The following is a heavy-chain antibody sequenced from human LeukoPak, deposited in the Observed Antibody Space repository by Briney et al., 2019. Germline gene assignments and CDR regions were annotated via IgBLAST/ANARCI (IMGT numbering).Heavy chain of an antibody. CDR3: ARDGYCSSTSCYYFDY. J-gene: IGHJ4*02. D-gene: IGHD2-2*01. CDR1: GFTFRNYW. V-gene: IGHV3-74*01. CDR2: INSDGSST. Sequence: GGSLRLSCAVSGFTFRNYWIHWVRQAPGKGLVWVSRINSDGSSTSYADSVKGRFTISRDNAKNTLYLQMNSLRAEDTAVYYCARDGYCSSTSCYYFDYWGQGTLVTVSS.